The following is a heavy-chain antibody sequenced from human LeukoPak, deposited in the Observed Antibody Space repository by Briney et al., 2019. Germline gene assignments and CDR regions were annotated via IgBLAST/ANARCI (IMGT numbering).Heavy chain of an antibody. J-gene: IGHJ4*02. CDR3: ARTHYSYGSGSYDY. D-gene: IGHD3-10*01. Sequence: GASVKVSCKASGFTFTTYYIHWVRQARGQGLEWMGIINPSGGSTTYAQNFQGRVTMARDMSTSTLYMELSSLRSEDTAVYYCARTHYSYGSGSYDYWGQGTLVTVSS. CDR1: GFTFTTYY. CDR2: INPSGGST. V-gene: IGHV1-46*01.